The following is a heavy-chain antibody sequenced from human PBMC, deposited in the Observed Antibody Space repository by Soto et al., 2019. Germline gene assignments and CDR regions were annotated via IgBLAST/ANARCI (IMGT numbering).Heavy chain of an antibody. V-gene: IGHV3-23*01. J-gene: IGHJ6*02. D-gene: IGHD2-21*02. CDR1: GFTLSSYA. CDR3: ARGDRGGSGSPASYCYSGWDV. CDR2: ISAGGDMT. Sequence: DVQLLESGGHGVQPGGSLRLSCSASGFTLSSYAMSWVRQAPGKGLEWVSRISAGGDMTYNSDSVRGRFTISRDNSNNALFLQMHNLRIEDTDLYYCARGDRGGSGSPASYCYSGWDVWGQGSTVIVS.